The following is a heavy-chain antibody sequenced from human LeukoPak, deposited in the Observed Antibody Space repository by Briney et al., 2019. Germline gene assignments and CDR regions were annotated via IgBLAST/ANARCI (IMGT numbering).Heavy chain of an antibody. CDR1: GGSISSYY. Sequence: SETLSLTCNVSGGSISSYYWGWIRQPPGKGLEWIGNIYYSGITYYNPSLKSRVTIYVDTSKNQFSLKLTSVTAADTALYYCARQGTSIVGATIDYWGQGTLVTVSS. V-gene: IGHV4-39*01. CDR2: IYYSGIT. J-gene: IGHJ4*02. D-gene: IGHD1-26*01. CDR3: ARQGTSIVGATIDY.